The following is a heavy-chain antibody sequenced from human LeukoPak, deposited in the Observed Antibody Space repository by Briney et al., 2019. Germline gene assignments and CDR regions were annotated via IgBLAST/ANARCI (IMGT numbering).Heavy chain of an antibody. J-gene: IGHJ4*02. CDR1: GDSISNYY. CDR3: AGHYSTSSPFDY. D-gene: IGHD2-2*01. Sequence: SETLSLTCSVSGDSISNYYWNWIRQPPGRGLEWIGHMFYSGSTKYNPSLKSRVTISIDTSKNQFSQKLSSVTAADTAVYYCAGHYSTSSPFDYWGQGTLVTVSS. CDR2: MFYSGST. V-gene: IGHV4-59*01.